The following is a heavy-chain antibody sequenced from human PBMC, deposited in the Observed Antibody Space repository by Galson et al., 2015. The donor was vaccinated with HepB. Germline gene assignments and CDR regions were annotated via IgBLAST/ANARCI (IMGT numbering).Heavy chain of an antibody. CDR3: AKCSEWGLVTDPPWFDP. V-gene: IGHV3-30*18. J-gene: IGHJ5*02. D-gene: IGHD3/OR15-3a*01. CDR2: ISYDGSNK. Sequence: VRQAPGKGLEWVAVISYDGSNKYYADSVKGRFTISRDNSKNTLYLQMNSLRAEDTAVYYCAKCSEWGLVTDPPWFDPWGQGTLVTVSS.